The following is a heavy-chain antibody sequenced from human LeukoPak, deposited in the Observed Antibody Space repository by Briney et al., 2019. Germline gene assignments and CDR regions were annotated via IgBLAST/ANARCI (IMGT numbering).Heavy chain of an antibody. CDR3: ARRDYDILTGYPTDAFDI. CDR1: GYSISSGYY. CDR2: IYHSGST. J-gene: IGHJ3*02. Sequence: PSETLSLTCAVSGYSISSGYYWGWIRQPPGKGLEWIGSIYHSGSTYYNPSLKSRVTISVDTSKNQFSLKLSSVTAADTAVYYCARRDYDILTGYPTDAFDIWGQGTMVTVSS. V-gene: IGHV4-38-2*01. D-gene: IGHD3-9*01.